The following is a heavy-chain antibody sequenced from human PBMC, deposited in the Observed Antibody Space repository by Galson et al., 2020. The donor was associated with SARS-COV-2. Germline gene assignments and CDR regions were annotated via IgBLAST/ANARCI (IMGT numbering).Heavy chain of an antibody. V-gene: IGHV4-30-4*01. J-gene: IGHJ5*02. CDR3: ARVDVLLWFGELLGMRWFAP. D-gene: IGHD3-10*01. CDR1: GGSISSGDYY. CDR2: IYYSGST. Sequence: SETLSLTCTVSGGSISSGDYYWSWIRQPPGKGLEWIGYIYYSGSTYYNPSLKSRVTISVDTSKNQFSLKLSSVTAADTAVYYCARVDVLLWFGELLGMRWFAPGGQGTLVTAPS.